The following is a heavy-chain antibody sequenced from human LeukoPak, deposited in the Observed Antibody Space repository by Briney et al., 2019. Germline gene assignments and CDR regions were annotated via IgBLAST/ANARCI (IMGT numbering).Heavy chain of an antibody. CDR1: GFTFSNYN. CDR2: ISSAGTYI. CDR3: ARDLGSCRGGACYSVYFDY. V-gene: IGHV3-21*01. D-gene: IGHD2-15*01. Sequence: GCSLRLSCAASGFTFSNYNMNWVRRAPRRGLEWVSSISSAGTYIYYADPVKGPFTVSRDNAKNSLYLQMNSLRAEDTAVYYCARDLGSCRGGACYSVYFDYWGQRTLVTVSS. J-gene: IGHJ4*02.